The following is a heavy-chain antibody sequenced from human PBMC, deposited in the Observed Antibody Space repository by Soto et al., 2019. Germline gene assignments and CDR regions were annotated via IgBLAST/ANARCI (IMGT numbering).Heavy chain of an antibody. CDR2: VYYSGSP. CDR1: GASVSSYF. D-gene: IGHD4-17*01. Sequence: QVQLQESGPGLVKPSETLSLTCTVSGASVSSYFWSWIRQPPGKGLEWIGYVYYSGSPNYNPSLKSRLSMSVDPSKNQFSLRLTSVTAADTAVYYCARHPANPYDYADWHSDYWGQGTLVTVSS. J-gene: IGHJ4*02. V-gene: IGHV4-59*08. CDR3: ARHPANPYDYADWHSDY.